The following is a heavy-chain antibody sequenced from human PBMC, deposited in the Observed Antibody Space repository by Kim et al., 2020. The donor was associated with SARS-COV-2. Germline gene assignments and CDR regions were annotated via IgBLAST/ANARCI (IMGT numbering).Heavy chain of an antibody. CDR1: GGSFSGYY. CDR2: INHSGST. D-gene: IGHD2-2*01. J-gene: IGHJ6*02. V-gene: IGHV4-34*01. CDR3: ARVRVVVPAATFLYYYYGMDV. Sequence: SETLSLTCAVYGGSFSGYYWSWIRQPPGKGLEWIGEINHSGSTNYNPSLKSRVTISVDTSKNQFSLKLSSVTAADTAVYYCARVRVVVPAATFLYYYYGMDVWCQGTTVTVSS.